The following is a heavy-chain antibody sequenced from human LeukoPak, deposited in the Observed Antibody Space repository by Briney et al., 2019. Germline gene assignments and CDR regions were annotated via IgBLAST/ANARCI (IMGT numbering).Heavy chain of an antibody. D-gene: IGHD3-10*01. V-gene: IGHV1-2*02. CDR1: GYTFTGYY. CDR3: ARGLVKMVRGVIAWGY. Sequence: ASVKVSCKASGYTFTGYYMHWVRQAPGQGLEWMGWINPNSGGTNYAQKFQGRVTMTRDTSISTAYMELSRLRSDDTAVYYCARGLVKMVRGVIAWGYWGQGTLVTVSS. J-gene: IGHJ4*02. CDR2: INPNSGGT.